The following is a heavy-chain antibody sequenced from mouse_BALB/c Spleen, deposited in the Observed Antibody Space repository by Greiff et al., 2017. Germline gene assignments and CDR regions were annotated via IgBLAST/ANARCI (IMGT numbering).Heavy chain of an antibody. V-gene: IGHV2-6-7*01. D-gene: IGHD1-1*01. J-gene: IGHJ3*01. CDR1: GFSLTGYG. CDR2: IWGDGST. Sequence: QVQLQQSGPGLVAPSQSLSITCTVSGFSLTGYGVNWVRQPPGKGLEWLGMIWGDGSTDYNSALKSRLSISKDNSKSQVFLKMNSLQTDDTARYYCARDHHYGSSSWFAYWGQGTLVTVSA. CDR3: ARDHHYGSSSWFAY.